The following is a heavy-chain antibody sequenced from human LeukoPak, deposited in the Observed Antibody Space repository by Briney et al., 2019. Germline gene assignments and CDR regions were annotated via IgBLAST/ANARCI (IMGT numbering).Heavy chain of an antibody. CDR3: AKGYCSTSTCYNWFDP. CDR2: ISGSGGST. V-gene: IGHV3-23*01. D-gene: IGHD2-2*01. Sequence: GGSLRLSCAASGFTFSSYAMSGVRQAPGKGLEWVSTISGSGGSTYYADSVKGRFTISRDNSKNTLYLQMNSLRAEDTAVYSCAKGYCSTSTCYNWFDPWGQGTLVTVSS. J-gene: IGHJ5*02. CDR1: GFTFSSYA.